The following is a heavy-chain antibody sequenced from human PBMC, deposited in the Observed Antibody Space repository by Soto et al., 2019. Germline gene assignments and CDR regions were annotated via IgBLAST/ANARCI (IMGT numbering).Heavy chain of an antibody. Sequence: GGSLRLSCAASGFTFSSYWMSWVRQAPGKGLEWVSDIKGSGSSKYYADSVKGRFTISRDNSKNTLYLQMNSLRAEDTAVYYCAKDKPRGPSDYWGQGTLVTVSS. CDR2: IKGSGSSK. J-gene: IGHJ4*02. D-gene: IGHD3-10*01. V-gene: IGHV3-23*01. CDR1: GFTFSSYW. CDR3: AKDKPRGPSDY.